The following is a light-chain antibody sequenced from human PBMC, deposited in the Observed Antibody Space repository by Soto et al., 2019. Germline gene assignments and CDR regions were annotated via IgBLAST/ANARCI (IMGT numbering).Light chain of an antibody. CDR2: GGT. V-gene: IGKV3-20*01. CDR3: QQYVSSPYT. CDR1: QTVSSGH. Sequence: EVVLTQSPATLSLSPGERATLSCRASQTVSSGHLAWYQQKPGQAPRLLISGGTSRATGIPDRFSGSGSGTDFTLTVSRLEPEDFAVYYCQQYVSSPYTFGQGTKLEI. J-gene: IGKJ2*01.